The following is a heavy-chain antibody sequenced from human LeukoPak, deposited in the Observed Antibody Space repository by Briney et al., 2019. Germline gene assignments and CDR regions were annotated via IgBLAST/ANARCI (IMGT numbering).Heavy chain of an antibody. CDR2: IYYSGST. CDR3: VRGSTLRHYQY. Sequence: SETLSLTCTVSGGSISSGDYYWSWIRQPPGKGLEWIGYIYYSGSTYYNPSLKSRVTISVDTSKNQFSLILSSVTAADTAVYYCVRGSTLRHYQYWGQGTLVTVSS. J-gene: IGHJ4*02. V-gene: IGHV4-30-4*01. CDR1: GGSISSGDYY. D-gene: IGHD3-16*01.